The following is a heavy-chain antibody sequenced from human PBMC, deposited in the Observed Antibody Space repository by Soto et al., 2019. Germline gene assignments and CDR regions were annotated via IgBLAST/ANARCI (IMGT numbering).Heavy chain of an antibody. J-gene: IGHJ4*02. Sequence: GSLRLSCAASGFTFSSYSMNWVRQAPGKGLEWVSSISSSSSYIYYADSVKGRFTISRDNAKNSLYLQMNSLRAEDTAVYYCARFPGYCSGGSCFWFDYWGQGTLVTVSS. CDR2: ISSSSSYI. V-gene: IGHV3-21*01. D-gene: IGHD2-15*01. CDR1: GFTFSSYS. CDR3: ARFPGYCSGGSCFWFDY.